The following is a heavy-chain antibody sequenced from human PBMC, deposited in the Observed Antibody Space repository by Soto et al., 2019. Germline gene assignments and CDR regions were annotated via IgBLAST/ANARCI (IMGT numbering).Heavy chain of an antibody. J-gene: IGHJ2*01. V-gene: IGHV1-18*04. CDR2: ISAYNGNT. Sequence: ASVKVSCKASGYTFTSYGISWVRQAPGQGLEWMGWISAYNGNTNYAQKLQGRVTMTTDTSTSTAYMELRSLRSDDTAVYYCARSWYSSSWFYWYFDLWGRGTLVTSPQ. CDR3: ARSWYSSSWFYWYFDL. D-gene: IGHD6-13*01. CDR1: GYTFTSYG.